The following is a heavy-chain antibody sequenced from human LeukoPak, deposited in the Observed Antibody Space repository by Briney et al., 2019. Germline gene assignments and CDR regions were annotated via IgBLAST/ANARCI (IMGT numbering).Heavy chain of an antibody. D-gene: IGHD3-22*01. CDR2: IHHSGST. CDR3: ARGIPGYFGTSGYYYEY. V-gene: IGHV4-4*02. J-gene: IGHJ4*02. Sequence: SETLSLTCAVSGDSISSNYWWTWVRQPPGKGLEWIGEIHHSGSTNYSPSLKSRVTISVDNSRNQFSLGLSSVSAADTAVYYCARGIPGYFGTSGYYYEYWGQGTLVTVSA. CDR1: GDSISSNYW.